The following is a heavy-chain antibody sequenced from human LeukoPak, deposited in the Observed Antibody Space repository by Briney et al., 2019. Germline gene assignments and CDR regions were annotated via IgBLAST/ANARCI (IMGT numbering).Heavy chain of an antibody. Sequence: GASVKVSCKASGGTFSSYAISWVRQAPGQGLEWMGGIIPIFGTANYAQKFQGRVTITADESTSTAYMELSSLRSEDTAVYYCARGAGMATIDYYFDYWGQGTLVTVPS. CDR1: GGTFSSYA. D-gene: IGHD5-24*01. J-gene: IGHJ4*02. CDR3: ARGAGMATIDYYFDY. CDR2: IIPIFGTA. V-gene: IGHV1-69*13.